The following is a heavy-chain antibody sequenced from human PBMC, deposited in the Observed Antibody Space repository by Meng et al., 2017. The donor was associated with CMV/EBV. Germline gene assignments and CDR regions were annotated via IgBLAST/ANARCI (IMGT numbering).Heavy chain of an antibody. CDR1: GYSFSSYD. J-gene: IGHJ4*02. V-gene: IGHV1-8*03. CDR3: ATTGTRRYFQH. Sequence: ASVKVSCKASGYSFSSYDINWVRQAAGQGLEWMGYINPNSGNTGYAQKFQGRVSIIRDTSISTAYMELSPLRSDDTAIYYCATTGTRRYFQHWGQGTVVPSPQ. D-gene: IGHD3-9*01. CDR2: INPNSGNT.